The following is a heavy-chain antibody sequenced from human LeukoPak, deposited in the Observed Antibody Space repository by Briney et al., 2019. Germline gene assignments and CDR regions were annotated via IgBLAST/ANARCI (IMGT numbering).Heavy chain of an antibody. Sequence: GESLKISCAASGFTFSNYALSWVRQAPGKGLEWVSLISGSGGQKDYADSVKGRFTISRDNSGNTLNLQMDSLKAEDTAVYYCAKHVWTSVWFFDYWGQGTLVTVSS. CDR2: ISGSGGQK. D-gene: IGHD6-19*01. CDR1: GFTFSNYA. J-gene: IGHJ4*02. V-gene: IGHV3-23*01. CDR3: AKHVWTSVWFFDY.